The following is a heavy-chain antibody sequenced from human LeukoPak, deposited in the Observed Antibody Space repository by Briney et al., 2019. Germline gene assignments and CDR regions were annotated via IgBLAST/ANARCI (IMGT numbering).Heavy chain of an antibody. Sequence: PGGSLRLSCAASGFTFSIYWMSWVRQAPGKGLEWVANIKQDGSEKYYVDSVKGRFTISRDNAKNSLYLQMNSLRAEDTAIYYCATYRQVLLPFESWGQGTLVTVSS. CDR1: GFTFSIYW. V-gene: IGHV3-7*03. J-gene: IGHJ4*02. CDR3: ATYRQVLLPFES. CDR2: IKQDGSEK. D-gene: IGHD2-8*02.